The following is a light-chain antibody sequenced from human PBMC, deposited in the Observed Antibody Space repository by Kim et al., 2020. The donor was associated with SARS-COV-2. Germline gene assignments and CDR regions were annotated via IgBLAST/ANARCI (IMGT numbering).Light chain of an antibody. CDR1: RSVSSSY. J-gene: IGKJ2*01. V-gene: IGKV3-20*01. Sequence: EIVLTQSPGTLSLSPGERATLSCRASRSVSSSYLAWYQQKPGQAPRLLIYGASSRATDIPDRFSGSGSGTDFTLTISRLEPEDFAVYYCQQYGSSPYTFGQGTKLEI. CDR3: QQYGSSPYT. CDR2: GAS.